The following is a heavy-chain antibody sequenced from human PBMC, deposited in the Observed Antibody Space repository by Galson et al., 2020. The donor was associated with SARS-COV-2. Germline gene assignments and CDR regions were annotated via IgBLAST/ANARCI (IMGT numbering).Heavy chain of an antibody. J-gene: IGHJ5*02. D-gene: IGHD6-19*01. CDR3: ARNGRWLDS. V-gene: IGHV3-7*01. Sequence: ANISPDGSVKSYVDSVGGPFTISRDNAKTSVYLQLNSLRAEDTAMYYCARNGRWLDSWGQGTLVTVSS. CDR2: ISPDGSVK.